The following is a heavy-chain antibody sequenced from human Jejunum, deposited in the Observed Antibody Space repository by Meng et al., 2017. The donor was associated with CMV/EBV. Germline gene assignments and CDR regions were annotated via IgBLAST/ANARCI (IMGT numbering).Heavy chain of an antibody. J-gene: IGHJ4*01. D-gene: IGHD3-10*01. CDR2: IYYSGGT. V-gene: IGHV4-59*01. CDR1: GGSMFNYY. Sequence: QVQLQESGPGLVKSSETLSLTCTVSGGSMFNYYWSWIRQPPGKGPEWIGYIYYSGGTNYNPSLESRVTISIDTSKNQFSLKVNSVTAADTAVYYCATRDFYGSGFDYWGHGTLVTVSS. CDR3: ATRDFYGSGFDY.